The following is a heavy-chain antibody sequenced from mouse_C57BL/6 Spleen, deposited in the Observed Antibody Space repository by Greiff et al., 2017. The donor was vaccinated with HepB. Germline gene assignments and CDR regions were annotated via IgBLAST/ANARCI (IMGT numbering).Heavy chain of an antibody. CDR2: INPYNGGT. CDR3: ARFHYYGREERDY. CDR1: GYTFTDYY. Sequence: EVQLQQSGPVLVKPGASVKMSCKASGYTFTDYYMNWVKQSPGKSLEWIGVINPYNGGTSYNQKFKGKATLTVDKSSSTAYMELNSLTSEDSAVYYCARFHYYGREERDYWGQGTTLTVSS. D-gene: IGHD1-2*01. J-gene: IGHJ2*01. V-gene: IGHV1-19*01.